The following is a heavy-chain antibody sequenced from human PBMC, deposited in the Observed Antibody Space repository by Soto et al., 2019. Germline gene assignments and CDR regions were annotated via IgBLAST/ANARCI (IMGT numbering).Heavy chain of an antibody. CDR3: ARVLDQLLLHGMDV. CDR2: IWYDGSNK. V-gene: IGHV3-33*01. J-gene: IGHJ6*02. Sequence: ALRLSCAASGFTFSSYGMHWVRQAPGKGLEWVAVIWYDGSNKYYADSVKGRFTISRDNSKNTLYLQMNSLRAEDTAVYYCARVLDQLLLHGMDVWGQGTTVTVSS. D-gene: IGHD2-2*01. CDR1: GFTFSSYG.